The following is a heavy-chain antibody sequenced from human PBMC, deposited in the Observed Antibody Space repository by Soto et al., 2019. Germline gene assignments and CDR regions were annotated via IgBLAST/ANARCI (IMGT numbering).Heavy chain of an antibody. CDR1: GGTFSSYT. D-gene: IGHD2-15*01. J-gene: IGHJ6*02. CDR3: ARLLYCSGGSCYPKRHYYGMDV. CDR2: IIPILGIA. Sequence: SVKVSCKASGGTFSSYTISWVRQAPGQGLEWMGRIIPILGIANYAQKFQGRVTITRDTSASTAYMELSSLRSEDTAVYYCARLLYCSGGSCYPKRHYYGMDVWGQGTTVTVSS. V-gene: IGHV1-69*02.